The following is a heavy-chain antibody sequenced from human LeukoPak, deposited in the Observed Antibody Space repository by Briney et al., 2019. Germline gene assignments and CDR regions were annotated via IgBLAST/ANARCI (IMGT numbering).Heavy chain of an antibody. CDR2: ISSSGSTI. Sequence: GGSVRLSCAASGFTFHSYEMNWVRQAPGKGLEWVSYISSSGSTIYYADSVKGRFTISRDNAKSSLYLQMNSLRAEDTAVYYCARGQLGYCSSTSCLESWFDPWGQGTLVTVSS. J-gene: IGHJ5*02. CDR1: GFTFHSYE. D-gene: IGHD2-2*01. CDR3: ARGQLGYCSSTSCLESWFDP. V-gene: IGHV3-48*03.